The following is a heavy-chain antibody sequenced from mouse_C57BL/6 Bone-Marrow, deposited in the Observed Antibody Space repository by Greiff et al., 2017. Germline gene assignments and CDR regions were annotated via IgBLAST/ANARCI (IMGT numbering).Heavy chain of an antibody. CDR3: AKVYYGYYYAMDD. Sequence: EVKLVESGPVLVKPGASVKMSCKASGYTFTDYYMNWVKQSHGKSLEWIGVINPYNGGTSYNQKFKGKATLTVDKSSSTAYMELNSLTSEDSAVYYCAKVYYGYYYAMDDWGQGTSVTVSS. J-gene: IGHJ4*01. CDR2: INPYNGGT. CDR1: GYTFTDYY. D-gene: IGHD2-1*01. V-gene: IGHV1-19*01.